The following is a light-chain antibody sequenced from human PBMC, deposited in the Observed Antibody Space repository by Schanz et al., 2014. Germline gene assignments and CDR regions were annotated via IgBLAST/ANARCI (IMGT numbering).Light chain of an antibody. CDR2: RAS. V-gene: IGKV3-15*01. Sequence: VMTQSPATLSVSPGESATLSCRASQSVSSNLAWFQQKPGQAPRLLIYRASSRAPGISARFSGSGSGTEFTLTISSLQSEDFALYYCHQYNNWPRTFGQGTKVEIK. CDR3: HQYNNWPRT. CDR1: QSVSSN. J-gene: IGKJ1*01.